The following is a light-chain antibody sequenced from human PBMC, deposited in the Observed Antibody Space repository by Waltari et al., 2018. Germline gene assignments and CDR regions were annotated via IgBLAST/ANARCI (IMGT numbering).Light chain of an antibody. V-gene: IGKV3-20*01. J-gene: IGKJ1*01. CDR3: QMYVRLPAT. Sequence: EIVLTQSPGTLSLSPGERAILSCRGSQSVGRSLCWYHQKNGQAPRLLIYDASTRATGIPDRFSGGGSGTDFSLTISRLEPEDFAVYYCQMYVRLPATFGQGTKVEI. CDR1: QSVGRS. CDR2: DAS.